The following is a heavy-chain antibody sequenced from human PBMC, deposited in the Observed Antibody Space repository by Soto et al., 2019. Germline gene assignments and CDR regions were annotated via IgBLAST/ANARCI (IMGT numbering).Heavy chain of an antibody. J-gene: IGHJ4*02. CDR2: ISGSGGST. CDR1: GFTFSSYA. CDR3: AKDSGEYSSSSLFDY. D-gene: IGHD6-6*01. V-gene: IGHV3-23*01. Sequence: EVQLLESGGGLVQPGGSLRLSCAASGFTFSSYAMSWVRQAPGKGLEWVSAISGSGGSTYYADSVKGRFTISRDNSKNTLYLKMNSLRAEDTAVYYCAKDSGEYSSSSLFDYWGQGTLVTVSS.